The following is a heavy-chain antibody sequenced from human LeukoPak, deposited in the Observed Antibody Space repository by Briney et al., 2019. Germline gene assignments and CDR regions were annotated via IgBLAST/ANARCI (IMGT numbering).Heavy chain of an antibody. D-gene: IGHD6-19*01. J-gene: IGHJ4*02. V-gene: IGHV3-23*01. CDR2: ISGSGGST. Sequence: GGSLRLSCAASGFTFSSYAMSWVRQAPGKGLEWVSAISGSGGSTYYADSVKGRFTISRDNSKNTLYLQMNSLRAEDTAVYYCARADSSGWSRPFDYWGQGTLVTVSS. CDR3: ARADSSGWSRPFDY. CDR1: GFTFSSYA.